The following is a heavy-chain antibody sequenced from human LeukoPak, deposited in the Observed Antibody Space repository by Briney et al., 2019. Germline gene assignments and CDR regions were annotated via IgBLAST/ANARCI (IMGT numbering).Heavy chain of an antibody. J-gene: IGHJ4*02. V-gene: IGHV4-59*06. Sequence: SETLSLTCTVSGGSISSYYWSWIRQPPGKGLEWIGYIYYSGSTYYNPSLKSRVTISVDTSKNQFSLKLSSVTAADTAVYYCARDIDYWGQGTLVTVSS. CDR3: ARDIDY. CDR1: GGSISSYY. D-gene: IGHD5-12*01. CDR2: IYYSGST.